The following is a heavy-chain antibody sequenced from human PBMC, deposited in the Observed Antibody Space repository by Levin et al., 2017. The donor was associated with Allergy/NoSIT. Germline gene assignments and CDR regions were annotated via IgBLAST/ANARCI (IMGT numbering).Heavy chain of an antibody. D-gene: IGHD2-15*01. CDR3: ARHRKIRLGYCSGGSCYGCSPPDY. Sequence: SQTLSLTCTVSGVSISSNNYYWGWIRQPPGKGLECIGSIYYSGSSYYNPSLKSRVTISVDTSKNQFSLKLSSVTAADTAVYYCARHRKIRLGYCSGGSCYGCSPPDYWGQGTLVTVAA. CDR1: GVSISSNNYY. J-gene: IGHJ4*02. V-gene: IGHV4-39*01. CDR2: IYYSGSS.